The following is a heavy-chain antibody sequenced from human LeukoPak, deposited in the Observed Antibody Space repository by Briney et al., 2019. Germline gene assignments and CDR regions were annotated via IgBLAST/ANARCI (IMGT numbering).Heavy chain of an antibody. V-gene: IGHV4-61*02. J-gene: IGHJ4*02. CDR3: ASTGIAAAGSDY. CDR1: GGSNSSGSYY. Sequence: SETLSLTCTVSGGSNSSGSYYWSWIRQPAGKGLEWIGRIYTSGSTNYNPSLKSRVTISVDTSKNQFSLKLSSVTAADTAVYYCASTGIAAAGSDYWGQGTLVTVSS. CDR2: IYTSGST. D-gene: IGHD6-13*01.